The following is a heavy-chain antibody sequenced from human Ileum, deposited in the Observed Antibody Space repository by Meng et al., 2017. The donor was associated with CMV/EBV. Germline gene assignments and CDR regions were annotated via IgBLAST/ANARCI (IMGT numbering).Heavy chain of an antibody. Sequence: LQESGPGRGKLHQTRPLTSHVSGGSISSGDNYWGSIRQPPGKGLEWIGYIYYSGSTYYNPSLKSRVTISVDTSKNQFSLKLSSVTAADTAVYYCARQRGYCSGGSCYHFDYWGQGTLVTVSS. V-gene: IGHV4-30-4*08. J-gene: IGHJ4*02. CDR1: GGSISSGDNY. CDR3: ARQRGYCSGGSCYHFDY. D-gene: IGHD2-15*01. CDR2: IYYSGST.